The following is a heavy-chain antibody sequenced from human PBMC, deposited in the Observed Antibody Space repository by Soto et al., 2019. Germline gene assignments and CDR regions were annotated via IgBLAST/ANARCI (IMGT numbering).Heavy chain of an antibody. CDR1: GFTFSSYA. CDR3: AKVKAVGSVPFDY. J-gene: IGHJ4*02. V-gene: IGHV3-23*01. Sequence: PGGSLRLSCAASGFTFSSYAMNWVRQAPGKGLEWVSTIAGSGGGTYYADSVKGRFTISRDNSKNTLFLQMDSLRAEDTAVYRCAKVKAVGSVPFDYWGQGTLVTVSS. CDR2: IAGSGGGT. D-gene: IGHD6-13*01.